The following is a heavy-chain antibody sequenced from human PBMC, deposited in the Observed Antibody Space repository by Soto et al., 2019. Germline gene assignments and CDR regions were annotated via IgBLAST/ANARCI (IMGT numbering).Heavy chain of an antibody. CDR1: GFTFSSYS. Sequence: ESGGGLVKPGGSLRLSCAASGFTFSSYSMNWVRQAPGKGLEWVSSISSSSSYIYYADSVKGRFTISRDNAKNSLYLQMNSLRDGDTAVYYCARLVVVITPDYYGMDVWGQGTTVTVSS. J-gene: IGHJ6*02. V-gene: IGHV3-21*01. CDR3: ARLVVVITPDYYGMDV. D-gene: IGHD3-22*01. CDR2: ISSSSSYI.